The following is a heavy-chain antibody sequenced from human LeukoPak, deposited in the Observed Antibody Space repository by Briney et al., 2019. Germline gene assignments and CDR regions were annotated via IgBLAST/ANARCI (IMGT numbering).Heavy chain of an antibody. D-gene: IGHD5-18*01. Sequence: SQTLSLTCAVSGGSISSGGYSWSWIRQPPGRGLEWIGYIYYSGSTNYNPSLKSRVTISVDTSKNQFSLKLSSVTAADTAVYYCARVSDRYSYRVRYFDLWGRGTLVTVSS. CDR2: IYYSGST. CDR1: GGSISSGGYS. CDR3: ARVSDRYSYRVRYFDL. J-gene: IGHJ2*01. V-gene: IGHV4-61*08.